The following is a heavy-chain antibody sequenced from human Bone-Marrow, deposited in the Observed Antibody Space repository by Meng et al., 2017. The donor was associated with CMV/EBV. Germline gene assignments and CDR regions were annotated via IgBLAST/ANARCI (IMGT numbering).Heavy chain of an antibody. CDR2: TYYRSKWYN. CDR1: GDSVSSNSAA. CDR3: ARDRYCSSTSCYTGGVSNYYYGMDV. V-gene: IGHV6-1*01. Sequence: SCAISGDSVSSNSAAWNWIRQSPSRGLEWLGRTYYRSKWYNDYAVSVKSRITINPDTSKNQFSLQLNSVTPEDTAVYCCARDRYCSSTSCYTGGVSNYYYGMDVWGQGTTVTVSS. J-gene: IGHJ6*02. D-gene: IGHD2-2*02.